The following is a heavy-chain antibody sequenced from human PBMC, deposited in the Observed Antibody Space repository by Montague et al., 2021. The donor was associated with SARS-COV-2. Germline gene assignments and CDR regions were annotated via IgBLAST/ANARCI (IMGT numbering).Heavy chain of an antibody. CDR1: GGSFSGYY. V-gene: IGHV4-34*01. D-gene: IGHD3-16*01. CDR2: INHSGST. Sequence: SETLSLTCAVYGGSFSGYYWSWIRQPPGKGLEWIGEINHSGSTNYNPSLKSRVTISVDTSKNQFSLELSSVTAADTAVYYCARALPMTTFFYSCYGMDVWGQGTTVTVSS. CDR3: ARALPMTTFFYSCYGMDV. J-gene: IGHJ6*02.